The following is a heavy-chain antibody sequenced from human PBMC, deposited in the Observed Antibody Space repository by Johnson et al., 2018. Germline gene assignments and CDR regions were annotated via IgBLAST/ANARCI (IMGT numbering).Heavy chain of an antibody. D-gene: IGHD6-13*01. Sequence: VQLVESGGGLVQPGGSLRLSCAASGFTSSSYWMSWVRQAPGKGLEWVANIKQDGSEKYYVDSVKGRFTISRDNTKNSMYLQMNSLRAEDTAVYDCARDRRWYRGINYDYYIDGWGKGTTVTVSS. J-gene: IGHJ6*03. V-gene: IGHV3-7*01. CDR2: IKQDGSEK. CDR1: GFTSSSYW. CDR3: ARDRRWYRGINYDYYIDG.